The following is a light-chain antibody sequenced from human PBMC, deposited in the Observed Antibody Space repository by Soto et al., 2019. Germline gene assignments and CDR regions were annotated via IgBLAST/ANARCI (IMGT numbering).Light chain of an antibody. CDR1: PSVTNY. Sequence: IVLTQSPATLSLSPGERATLSCRASPSVTNYLAWYQQKPGQAPRLVIYGAFNRATGIPARFSGSGSGTEFTLPISSLGPEDFAVYYCQQRNSWPPVTFGQGTRLEI. J-gene: IGKJ5*01. CDR2: GAF. CDR3: QQRNSWPPVT. V-gene: IGKV3-11*01.